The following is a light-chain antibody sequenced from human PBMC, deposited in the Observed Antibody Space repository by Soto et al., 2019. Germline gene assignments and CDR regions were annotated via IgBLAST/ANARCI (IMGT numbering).Light chain of an antibody. J-gene: IGKJ4*01. Sequence: EIVLTQSPATLSLSPENRATLSCRARQSVSSYLAWYQQKPGQAPRLHIYDASNTATGIPARFSGSGSGTVVALIITLLDPEDFAVFDCQQRRKGPSAFGGGTKVGIK. CDR2: DAS. CDR1: QSVSSY. CDR3: QQRRKGPSA. V-gene: IGKV3-11*01.